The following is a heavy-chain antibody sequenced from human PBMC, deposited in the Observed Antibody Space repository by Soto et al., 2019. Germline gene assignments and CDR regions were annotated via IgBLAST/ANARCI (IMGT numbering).Heavy chain of an antibody. Sequence: QVQVVQSGDEVKTPGASVKVSCQASGYTFTNYGFSWVRQAPGQGLEWMGWISGYNGNTKYAEKFQGRVTMTTDTSTSTVHMELRSLRSDDTAVYYCAREGQAPYYYYGMDVWGQGTAVTVSS. CDR1: GYTFTNYG. CDR3: AREGQAPYYYYGMDV. V-gene: IGHV1-18*01. CDR2: ISGYNGNT. J-gene: IGHJ6*02.